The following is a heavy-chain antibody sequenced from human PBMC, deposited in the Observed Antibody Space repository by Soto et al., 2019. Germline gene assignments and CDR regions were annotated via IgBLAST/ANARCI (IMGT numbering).Heavy chain of an antibody. J-gene: IGHJ4*02. V-gene: IGHV4-39*01. Sequence: PSETLSLTCTVSGASISSSDYYWGRVRQTPGKGLDWIGNIYYSGTTYYNPSLKSRVTISVDTSKNQFSLRLNSVTAADTAVYFCAGFAVPASRNSDFDYWGQGTLVTVSS. CDR1: GASISSSDYY. CDR3: AGFAVPASRNSDFDY. CDR2: IYYSGTT. D-gene: IGHD3-16*01.